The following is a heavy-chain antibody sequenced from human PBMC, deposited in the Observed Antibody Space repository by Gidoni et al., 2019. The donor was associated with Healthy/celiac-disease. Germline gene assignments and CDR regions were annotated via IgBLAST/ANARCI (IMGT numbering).Heavy chain of an antibody. D-gene: IGHD6-6*01. V-gene: IGHV3-21*01. CDR2: IRSSSSDI. CDR3: ARGGGGYSSSFHY. CDR1: GFTFSSYT. J-gene: IGHJ4*02. Sequence: EVQLVASGGGLVKPGGSLRLSCAASGFTFSSYTMNWVRQAPGKGVEWVSSIRSSSSDIYYADSVKGRFTISRDNAKNSLYLQMNSLRAEDTAVYYCARGGGGYSSSFHYWGQGTLVTVSS.